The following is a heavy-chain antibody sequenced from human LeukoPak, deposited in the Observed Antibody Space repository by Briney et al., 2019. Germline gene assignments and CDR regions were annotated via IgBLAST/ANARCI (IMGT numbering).Heavy chain of an antibody. J-gene: IGHJ4*02. D-gene: IGHD3-22*01. CDR3: ARVAKDYYDSSGYYYYFDY. V-gene: IGHV4-34*01. CDR2: INHSGST. CDR1: GGPFSGYY. Sequence: KSSDPLSLLCAVYGGPFSGYYWSWLRQPTGKGLEWIGDINHSGSTNYNPSLRSRVTISVDTSKNQFSLKLSSVTAGDTAVYYCARVAKDYYDSSGYYYYFDYWGQGTLVTVSS.